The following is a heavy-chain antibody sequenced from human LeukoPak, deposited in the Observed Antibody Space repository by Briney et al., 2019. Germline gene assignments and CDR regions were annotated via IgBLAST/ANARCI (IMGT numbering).Heavy chain of an antibody. V-gene: IGHV3-21*01. Sequence: GGSLRLSCAASGFTFSSYSMNWVRQAPGKGLEWVSSISSSSSYIYYADSVKGRFTISRDNAKNSLYLQMNSLRAEDTAVYYCARAGSRSGYDLDYWGQGTLVTVSS. CDR1: GFTFSSYS. CDR2: ISSSSSYI. D-gene: IGHD5-12*01. J-gene: IGHJ4*02. CDR3: ARAGSRSGYDLDY.